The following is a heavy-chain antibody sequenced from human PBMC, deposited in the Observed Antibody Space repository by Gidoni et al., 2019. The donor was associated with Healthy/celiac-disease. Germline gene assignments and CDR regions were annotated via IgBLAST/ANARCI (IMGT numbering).Heavy chain of an antibody. CDR1: GFTFSSYA. J-gene: IGHJ4*02. Sequence: EVQLLESGGGLVQPGGSLRLSCAASGFTFSSYAMSWVRQAPGKGLEWVSAISGSGGSTYYADSVKGRFTISRDNSKNTLYLQMNSLRAEDTAVYYCAKGDEPGDYGDSEALRYWGQGTLVTVSS. V-gene: IGHV3-23*01. CDR3: AKGDEPGDYGDSEALRY. CDR2: ISGSGGST. D-gene: IGHD4-17*01.